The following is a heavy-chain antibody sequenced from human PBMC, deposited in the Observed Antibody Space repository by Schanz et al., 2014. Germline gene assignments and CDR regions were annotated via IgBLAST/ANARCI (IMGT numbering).Heavy chain of an antibody. CDR2: INHGGST. D-gene: IGHD2-2*01. V-gene: IGHV4-34*01. CDR1: GGSFSGYY. CDR3: ARAARRTRVVPLYFDY. J-gene: IGHJ4*02. Sequence: QVQLQQWGAGLLKPSETLSLTCAFYGGSFSGYYWSWIRQPPGKGLEWIAEINHGGSTNYNPSLKSRVTISVHTSKNQFSLKLRSVTAADTAVYYCARAARRTRVVPLYFDYWGQGTLVTVSS.